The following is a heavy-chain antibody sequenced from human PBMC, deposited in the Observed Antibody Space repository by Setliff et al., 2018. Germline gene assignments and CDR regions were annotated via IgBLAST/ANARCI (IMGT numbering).Heavy chain of an antibody. CDR2: IRSKAYGGTT. D-gene: IGHD6-19*01. J-gene: IGHJ4*02. Sequence: GGSLRLSCTASGFTFGAYAMSWVRQAPGKGLEWVGFIRSKAYGGTTEYAASVKGSFTISRDDSKSIAYLQMNSLKTEDTAVYYCTRASSIAVAGSSIWGQGTLVTVSS. CDR3: TRASSIAVAGSSI. V-gene: IGHV3-49*04. CDR1: GFTFGAYA.